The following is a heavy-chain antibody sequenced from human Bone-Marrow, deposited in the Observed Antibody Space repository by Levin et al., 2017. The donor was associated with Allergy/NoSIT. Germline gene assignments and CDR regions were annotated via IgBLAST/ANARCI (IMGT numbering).Heavy chain of an antibody. CDR2: FYHSGNT. Sequence: PGGSLRLSCAVSGYSINSGYSWGWIRQPPGKGLEWLGSFYHSGNTYYNPSLKSRATISVDKSKNQFSLSLSAVTATDTAVYYCARSGRTFWYFDLWGRGTLVTVSS. CDR1: GYSINSGYS. D-gene: IGHD1-26*01. J-gene: IGHJ2*01. V-gene: IGHV4-38-2*01. CDR3: ARSGRTFWYFDL.